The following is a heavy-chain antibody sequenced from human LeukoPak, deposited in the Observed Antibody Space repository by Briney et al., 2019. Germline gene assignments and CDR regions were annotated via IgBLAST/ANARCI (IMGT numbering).Heavy chain of an antibody. D-gene: IGHD3-22*01. CDR1: GFTFSSYS. Sequence: GGSLRLSCAASGFTFSSYSMNWVRQAPGKGLEWVSSISSSSSYIYYADSVKGRFTISRDNAKNSLYLQMNSLRAEDTAVYYCARDGPLPSDSSGYCDVWGKGTTVTVSS. CDR2: ISSSSSYI. J-gene: IGHJ6*04. CDR3: ARDGPLPSDSSGYCDV. V-gene: IGHV3-21*01.